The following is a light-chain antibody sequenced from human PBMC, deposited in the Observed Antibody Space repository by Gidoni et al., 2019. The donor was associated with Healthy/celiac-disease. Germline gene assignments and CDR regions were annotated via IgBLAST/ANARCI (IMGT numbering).Light chain of an antibody. J-gene: IGKJ2*01. CDR1: QSLLSSNGYNY. Sequence: DIVMTQSPLSLPVTPGEPASISCRSSQSLLSSNGYNYLELYLQKLGQSPQLLIYLGSNRASGVPDRFSGSGSGTDFTLKISRVEAEDVGVYYCMQALQTVYTFGQGTKLEIK. V-gene: IGKV2-28*01. CDR2: LGS. CDR3: MQALQTVYT.